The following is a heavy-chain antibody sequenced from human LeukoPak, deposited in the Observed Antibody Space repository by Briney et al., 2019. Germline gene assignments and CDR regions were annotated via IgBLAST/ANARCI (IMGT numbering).Heavy chain of an antibody. CDR3: AKAMCSGGTCYCHFDY. J-gene: IGHJ4*02. V-gene: IGHV3-23*01. Sequence: GGSLRLSCAASGFTFSSYAMSWVPQAPGKGLEWVSVISGSGGSTYYADSVKGRFTIARDTSKNTLYLQMNSLRAEDTAVYYCAKAMCSGGTCYCHFDYWGQGTLVTVSS. CDR2: ISGSGGST. CDR1: GFTFSSYA. D-gene: IGHD2-15*01.